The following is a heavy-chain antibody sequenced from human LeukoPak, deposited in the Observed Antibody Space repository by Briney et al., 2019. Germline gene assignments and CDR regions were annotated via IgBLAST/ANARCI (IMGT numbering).Heavy chain of an antibody. Sequence: PGRSLRLSCAASGFTFSSYAMHWVRQAPGKGLEWVAVISYDRSNKYYADSVKGRFTISRDNSKNTLYLQMNSLRAEDTAVYYCAREIGYCSGGSCYPLSPFDYWGQGTLVTVSS. J-gene: IGHJ4*02. CDR2: ISYDRSNK. CDR3: AREIGYCSGGSCYPLSPFDY. CDR1: GFTFSSYA. V-gene: IGHV3-30-3*01. D-gene: IGHD2-15*01.